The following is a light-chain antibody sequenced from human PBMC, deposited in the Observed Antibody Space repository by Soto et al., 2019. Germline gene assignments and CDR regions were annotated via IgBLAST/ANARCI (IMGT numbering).Light chain of an antibody. CDR2: DDC. CDR1: QSISSW. J-gene: IGKJ1*01. CDR3: QQYNSYSWK. Sequence: IHTTHSPTSLCASLGSRFTITCGASQSISSWLAWYQQKPGKGPKLLIYDDCSLESGVPSRLRGSGSGTEFTLTISSLQPDDFATYYCQQYNSYSWKFGQGTEV. V-gene: IGKV1-5*01.